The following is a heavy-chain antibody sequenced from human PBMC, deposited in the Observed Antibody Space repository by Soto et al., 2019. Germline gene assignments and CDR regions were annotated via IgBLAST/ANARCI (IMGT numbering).Heavy chain of an antibody. CDR1: GLTFSSYS. CDR2: ISSSSNTI. V-gene: IGHV3-48*01. Sequence: GGSLRLSCAASGLTFSSYSMHWVRQAPGKGLEWVSYISSSSNTIYYADSVKGRFAISKDNTKNSLFLQMNSLRAEDTAVYFCATRGSTLDYCRRTRCPLDFWGQGTTVTVSS. D-gene: IGHD2-2*01. J-gene: IGHJ6*02. CDR3: ATRGSTLDYCRRTRCPLDF.